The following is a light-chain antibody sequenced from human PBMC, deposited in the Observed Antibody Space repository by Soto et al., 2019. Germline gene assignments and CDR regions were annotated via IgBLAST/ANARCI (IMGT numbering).Light chain of an antibody. CDR2: WAS. J-gene: IGKJ2*01. Sequence: DIVMTQSPDFLAVSLGERATITCKSSQSVLYRSSNKSYLAWYQQRPGQPPRLLLYWASTRESGIPGRVVGSGSETDFTLTISSLQAGDDAIYHSQQYYNTPYTFGQGTTLEIK. V-gene: IGKV4-1*01. CDR1: QSVLYRSSNKSY. CDR3: QQYYNTPYT.